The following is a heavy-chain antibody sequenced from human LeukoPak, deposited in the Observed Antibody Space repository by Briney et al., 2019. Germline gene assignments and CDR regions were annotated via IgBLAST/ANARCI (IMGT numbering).Heavy chain of an antibody. CDR1: GGSISSYY. V-gene: IGHV4-59*01. D-gene: IGHD6-19*01. CDR3: ARGYSSGSIDY. CDR2: IYYSGST. Sequence: PSETLSLTCTVSGGSISSYYWSWIRQPPGKGLEWIGYIYYSGSTNYNPSLKSRVTISVDTSMNQFSLKLSSVTAADTAVYYCARGYSSGSIDYWGQGTLVTVSS. J-gene: IGHJ4*02.